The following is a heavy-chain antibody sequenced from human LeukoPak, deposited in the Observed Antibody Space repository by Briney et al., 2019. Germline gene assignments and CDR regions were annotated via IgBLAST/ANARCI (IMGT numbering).Heavy chain of an antibody. CDR1: GGTFSSYA. CDR3: AREEVVAATGYYYYYGMDV. D-gene: IGHD2-15*01. J-gene: IGHJ6*04. CDR2: IIPIFGTA. V-gene: IGHV1-69*13. Sequence: SVKVSCKPSGGTFSSYAISWVRHAPGQGLEWMGGIIPIFGTANYAQKFQGRVTITADESTSTAYMELSSLRSEDTAVYYCAREEVVAATGYYYYYGMDVWGKGTTVTVSS.